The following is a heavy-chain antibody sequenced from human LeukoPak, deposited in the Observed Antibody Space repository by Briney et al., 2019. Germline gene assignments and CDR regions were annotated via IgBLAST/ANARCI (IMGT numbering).Heavy chain of an antibody. CDR2: ISWDSGNV. CDR3: AKDRGYGSGAYGHFDY. Sequence: GGSLRLSCAASGFTFDAYAMHWVRQPPGKGLEWVSDISWDSGNVGYADSVRGRFTISRDNTKNSLYLQMNDLRTEDTAWYYCAKDRGYGSGAYGHFDYWGQEALVTVSS. J-gene: IGHJ4*02. V-gene: IGHV3-9*01. D-gene: IGHD3-10*01. CDR1: GFTFDAYA.